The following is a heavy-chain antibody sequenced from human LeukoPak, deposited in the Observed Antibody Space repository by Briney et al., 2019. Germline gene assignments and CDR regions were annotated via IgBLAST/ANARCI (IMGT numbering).Heavy chain of an antibody. CDR1: GYSISSGYY. D-gene: IGHD3-10*01. CDR2: IYHSGST. Sequence: SETLSLTCAVSGYSISSGYYWGWIRQPPGKGLEWIGSIYHSGSTYYNPSLKSRVTISVDTSKNQFSLKLSSVTAADTAVYYCARDTMVREGGMDVWGKGTTVTVSS. CDR3: ARDTMVREGGMDV. V-gene: IGHV4-38-2*02. J-gene: IGHJ6*04.